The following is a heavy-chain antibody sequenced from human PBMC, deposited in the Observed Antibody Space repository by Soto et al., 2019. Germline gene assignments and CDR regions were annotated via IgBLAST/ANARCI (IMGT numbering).Heavy chain of an antibody. CDR1: SAPITKYY. CDR2: THHSGYI. CDR3: ATDSLINDILTGYYKGDY. D-gene: IGHD3-9*01. J-gene: IGHJ4*02. V-gene: IGHV4-4*09. Sequence: PSETLSLTCTVSSAPITKYYWGWVRQAPGRGLEWIGFTHHSGYISYSPSLKSRVTMSVDPSKNQVSLKLSSVTAADTAVYYCATDSLINDILTGYYKGDYWGQGTLVTVSS.